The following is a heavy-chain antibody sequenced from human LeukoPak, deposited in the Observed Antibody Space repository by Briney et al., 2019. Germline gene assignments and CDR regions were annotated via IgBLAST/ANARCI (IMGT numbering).Heavy chain of an antibody. J-gene: IGHJ4*02. V-gene: IGHV3-23*01. Sequence: GGTLRLSCAASGFTFSTYGMNWVRQAPGKGLEWVSSISGSGGSTYYADSVKGRFTISRDNAKNSLYLQMNSLRAEDTAVYYCAGSPDDSSSFYWGQGTLVTVSS. CDR1: GFTFSTYG. D-gene: IGHD6-6*01. CDR3: AGSPDDSSSFY. CDR2: ISGSGGST.